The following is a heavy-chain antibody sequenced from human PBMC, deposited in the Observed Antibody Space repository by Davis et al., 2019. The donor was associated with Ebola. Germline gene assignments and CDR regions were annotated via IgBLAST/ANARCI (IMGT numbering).Heavy chain of an antibody. CDR1: GGSISSYY. D-gene: IGHD3-3*01. J-gene: IGHJ5*02. V-gene: IGHV4-59*01. CDR3: ARVDYDFWSGYNWFDP. CDR2: IYYSGST. Sequence: SETLSLTCTVSGGSISSYYWSWIRQPPGKGLEWIGYIYYSGSTNYNPSLKSRFTISVDTSKNQFSLKLSSVTAADTAVYYCARVDYDFWSGYNWFDPWGQGTLVTVSS.